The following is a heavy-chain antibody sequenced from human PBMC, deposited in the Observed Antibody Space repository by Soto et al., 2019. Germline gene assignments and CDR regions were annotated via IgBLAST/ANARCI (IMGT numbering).Heavy chain of an antibody. CDR2: IYYSGST. CDR1: GGSISSYY. Sequence: SETLSLTCTVSGGSISSYYWSWIRQPPGKGLEWIGYIYYSGSTNYNPSLKRRVTISVDTSKNQFSLKLRSVTAADTAVYYCARRITIFVSSGIGNYYYYYMDVWGKGTTVTVSS. J-gene: IGHJ6*03. V-gene: IGHV4-59*01. D-gene: IGHD3-3*01. CDR3: ARRITIFVSSGIGNYYYYYMDV.